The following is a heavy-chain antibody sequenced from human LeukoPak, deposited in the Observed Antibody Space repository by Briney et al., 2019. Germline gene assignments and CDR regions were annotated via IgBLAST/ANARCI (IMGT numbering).Heavy chain of an antibody. J-gene: IGHJ4*02. Sequence: QSGGSLRLSCAASGFTFSSYAMNWVRQAPGKGLKWVSGFRGSGVATFYADSVKGRFTISRDNSKNTLYLQMNSLRAEDTAVYYCARGLITVTTSGLDYWGQGTLVTVSS. D-gene: IGHD4-17*01. V-gene: IGHV3-23*01. CDR2: FRGSGVAT. CDR1: GFTFSSYA. CDR3: ARGLITVTTSGLDY.